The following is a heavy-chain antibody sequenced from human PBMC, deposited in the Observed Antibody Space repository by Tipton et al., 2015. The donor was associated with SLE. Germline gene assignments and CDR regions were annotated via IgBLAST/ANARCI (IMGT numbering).Heavy chain of an antibody. CDR2: INQSGST. J-gene: IGHJ5*02. CDR1: GGSFKGYY. D-gene: IGHD6-6*01. Sequence: TLSLTCAVYGGSFKGYYWSWIRQSPGKGLEWIGEINQSGSTNYNPSLKSRVTISLDTSKNQFSLNLISVTAADTAVYYCARGGGSSSGRWFDPWGQGTLVTVSS. V-gene: IGHV4-34*01. CDR3: ARGGGSSSGRWFDP.